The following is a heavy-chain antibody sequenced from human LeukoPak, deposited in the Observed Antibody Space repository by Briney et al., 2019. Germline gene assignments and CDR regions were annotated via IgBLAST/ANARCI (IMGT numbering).Heavy chain of an antibody. D-gene: IGHD3-10*02. J-gene: IGHJ3*02. V-gene: IGHV3-11*04. Sequence: GGSLRLSCAASGFTFSDYYMSWVRQAPGKGPEWLSYIDSRSTTIYYADSVKGRFTISRDNAKNSLYLQMNSLRVEDSAVYFCARDSRPKMFMFDAFDIWGLGTLVTVSS. CDR1: GFTFSDYY. CDR3: ARDSRPKMFMFDAFDI. CDR2: IDSRSTTI.